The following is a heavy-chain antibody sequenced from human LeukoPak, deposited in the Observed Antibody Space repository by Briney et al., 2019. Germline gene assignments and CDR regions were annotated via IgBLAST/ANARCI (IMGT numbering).Heavy chain of an antibody. J-gene: IGHJ4*02. Sequence: GGSLRLSCSASGFTFSSNGMHWVRQAPGKGLEWVAVIWHDGSNKYYSDPVKGRFTISRDNSKNTLYLQMNSLRVEDTAVYYCARDGSSGYLHFDYWGQGTLVTVSS. CDR1: GFTFSSNG. V-gene: IGHV3-33*08. CDR3: ARDGSSGYLHFDY. D-gene: IGHD3-22*01. CDR2: IWHDGSNK.